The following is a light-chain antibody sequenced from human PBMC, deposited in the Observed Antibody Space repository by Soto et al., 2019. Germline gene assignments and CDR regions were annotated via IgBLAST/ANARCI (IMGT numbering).Light chain of an antibody. CDR1: QGISNS. V-gene: IGKV1-9*01. CDR2: SAS. CDR3: QQLYRYPIT. J-gene: IGKJ5*01. Sequence: DVQLTQSPSFMSLSAGDRVTITCRASQGISNSLAWYQQKPGKAPKPLIYSASTLQSGVPSRFSGGFSGTEFTLTISSLQPEDFATYYCQQLYRYPITLGQGTRLEIK.